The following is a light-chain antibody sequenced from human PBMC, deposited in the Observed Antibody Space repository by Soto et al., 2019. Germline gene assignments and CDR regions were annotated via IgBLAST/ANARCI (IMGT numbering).Light chain of an antibody. J-gene: IGLJ1*01. V-gene: IGLV2-14*01. CDR1: SSDVGGYNY. CDR2: DVS. CDR3: SSYTSSSTPHYV. Sequence: QSALTQPASVSGSPGQSITISCTGTSSDVGGYNYVSWYQQHPGKATKLMIYDVSNRPSGVSNRFSGSKSDKTAYQTISGLQAEDEADYYCSSYTSSSTPHYVFGTGTKVTVL.